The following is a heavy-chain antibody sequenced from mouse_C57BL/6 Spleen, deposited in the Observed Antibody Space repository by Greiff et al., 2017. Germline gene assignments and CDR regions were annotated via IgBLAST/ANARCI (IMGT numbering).Heavy chain of an antibody. CDR2: INPSNGGT. V-gene: IGHV1-53*01. Sequence: QVQLQQPGTELVKPGASLKLSCKASGYTFTSYWMPWVQQRPGQGLEWIGNINPSNGGTNYNEKFKSQVTLSVDKSTTTPYMQISSLTSEDTAVYYCARDYDDTLFECWGQGATLTVAS. D-gene: IGHD2-4*01. J-gene: IGHJ2*01. CDR3: ARDYDDTLFEC. CDR1: GYTFTSYW.